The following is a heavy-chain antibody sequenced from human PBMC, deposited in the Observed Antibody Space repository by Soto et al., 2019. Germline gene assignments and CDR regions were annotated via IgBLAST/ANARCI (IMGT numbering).Heavy chain of an antibody. V-gene: IGHV1-18*01. J-gene: IGHJ4*03. CDR1: GYTFTSYG. CDR3: ARVSYGDNPPHFDY. CDR2: ISAYNGNT. Sequence: GASVKVSCKASGYTFTSYGISWVRQAPGQGLEWMGWISAYNGNTNYAQKLQGRVTMTTDTSTSTAYMELRSLRSDDTAVYYCARVSYGDNPPHFDYWGQGTTVTVSS. D-gene: IGHD4-17*01.